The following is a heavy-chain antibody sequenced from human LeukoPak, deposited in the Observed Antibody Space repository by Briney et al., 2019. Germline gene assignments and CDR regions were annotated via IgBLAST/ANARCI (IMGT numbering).Heavy chain of an antibody. J-gene: IGHJ5*02. CDR2: IHYSGSP. CDR3: ARELYYYGSGSYSTYNWFDP. Sequence: SETLSLTCTVPGRSISSEYWSWIPQPPGKVLERIRHIHYSGSPYYNPSLKSRVTISVDTSKDQFSLKLSSVTAADTAVYYCARELYYYGSGSYSTYNWFDPWGQGTLVTVSS. CDR1: GRSISSEY. V-gene: IGHV4-59*01. D-gene: IGHD3-10*01.